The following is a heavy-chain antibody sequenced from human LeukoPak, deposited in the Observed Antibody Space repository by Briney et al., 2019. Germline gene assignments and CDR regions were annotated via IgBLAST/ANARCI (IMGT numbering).Heavy chain of an antibody. Sequence: GGSLRLSGEAPDLTLISYRCHSVRKAPGKGLGWVSRINSDGSSTSYADSVKGRFTISRDNAKNTLLLQMNSLRAEDTAVYYRASNWGVYWYFDLWGRGTLVTVSS. CDR2: INSDGSST. J-gene: IGHJ2*01. CDR3: ASNWGVYWYFDL. V-gene: IGHV3-74*01. CDR1: DLTLISYR. D-gene: IGHD7-27*01.